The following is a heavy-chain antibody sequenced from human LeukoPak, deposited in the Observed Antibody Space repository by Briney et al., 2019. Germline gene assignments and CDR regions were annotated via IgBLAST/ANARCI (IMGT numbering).Heavy chain of an antibody. CDR3: AKDSYSKGDY. J-gene: IGHJ4*02. V-gene: IGHV3-7*01. D-gene: IGHD6-13*01. CDR1: GFPFSSYW. CDR2: IKLDGSVI. Sequence: GGSLRVSCTASGFPFSSYWMTWVRQAPGNGLEWVANIKLDGSVINYVDSVKGRFTISRDNAKNSLYLQMTNLRVEDTALYYCAKDSYSKGDYWGQGTLVTVSS.